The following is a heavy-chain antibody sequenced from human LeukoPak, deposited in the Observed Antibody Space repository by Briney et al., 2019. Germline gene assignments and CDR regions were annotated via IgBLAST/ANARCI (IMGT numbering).Heavy chain of an antibody. J-gene: IGHJ4*02. D-gene: IGHD3-9*01. Sequence: GGSLRLSCAASGFTFNNYQMNWVRQAPGKGLECISYISSSGRTIYYADSLKGRFTVSRDNAKNSLYLRMNNLRAEDTAVYYCAKCRYYDILTDYIDYWGQGALVTVSS. V-gene: IGHV3-48*03. CDR2: ISSSGRTI. CDR1: GFTFNNYQ. CDR3: AKCRYYDILTDYIDY.